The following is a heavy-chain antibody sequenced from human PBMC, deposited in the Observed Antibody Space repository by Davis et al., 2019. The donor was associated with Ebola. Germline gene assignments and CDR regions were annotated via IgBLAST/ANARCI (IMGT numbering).Heavy chain of an antibody. V-gene: IGHV3-9*01. CDR2: ISWNSGNI. D-gene: IGHD2-2*01. Sequence: SLKISCAASGFTFDDYAMHWVRQAPGKGLEWVSGISWNSGNIDYADSVKGRFTISRDNSKNTLYLQMNSLFAEDTAVYYCFPTGSNLFDYRGQGTLVTVSS. CDR1: GFTFDDYA. CDR3: FPTGSNLFDY. J-gene: IGHJ4*02.